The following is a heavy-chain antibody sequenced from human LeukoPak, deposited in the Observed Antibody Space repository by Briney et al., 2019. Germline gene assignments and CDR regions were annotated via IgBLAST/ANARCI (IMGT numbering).Heavy chain of an antibody. V-gene: IGHV5-51*01. CDR1: GYSFTSYW. D-gene: IGHD2-2*01. Sequence: GESLKISCKGSGYSFTSYWIGWVRQMPGKGLEWMGIICPGDSDTRYSPSFQGQVTISADKSISTAYLQWSSLKASDTAMYYCARQLVVPAAVESDAFDIWGQGTMVTVSS. J-gene: IGHJ3*02. CDR3: ARQLVVPAAVESDAFDI. CDR2: ICPGDSDT.